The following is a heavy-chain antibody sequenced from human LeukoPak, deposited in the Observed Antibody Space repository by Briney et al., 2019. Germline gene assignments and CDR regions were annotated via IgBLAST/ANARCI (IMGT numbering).Heavy chain of an antibody. J-gene: IGHJ4*02. CDR2: ITITGSSP. V-gene: IGHV3-23*01. Sequence: GGSLRLSCAASGFTFSGYAMAWVRQAPGKGLEWVSSITITGSSPSYADSVKGRFTVSRDNSKNTLYLQMDSLRAEDTAVYFCAKSSSSWSYYFNYWGQGTLVTVSS. D-gene: IGHD6-13*01. CDR3: AKSSSSWSYYFNY. CDR1: GFTFSGYA.